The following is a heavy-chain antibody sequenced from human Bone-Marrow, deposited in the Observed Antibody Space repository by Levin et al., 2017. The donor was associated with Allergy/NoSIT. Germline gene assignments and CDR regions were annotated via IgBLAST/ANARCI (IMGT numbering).Heavy chain of an antibody. CDR1: GGSISSSSYY. D-gene: IGHD5-18*01. CDR3: AKTVDTAMVVEDY. J-gene: IGHJ4*02. Sequence: SETLSLTCTVSGGSISSSSYYWGWIRQPPGKGLEWIGSIYYSGSTYYNPSLKSRVTISVDTSKNQFSLKLSSVTAADTAVYYCAKTVDTAMVVEDYWGQGTLVTVSS. V-gene: IGHV4-39*01. CDR2: IYYSGST.